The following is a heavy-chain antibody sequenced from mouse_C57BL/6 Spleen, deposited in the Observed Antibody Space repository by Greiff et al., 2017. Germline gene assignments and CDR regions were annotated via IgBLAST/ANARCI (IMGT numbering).Heavy chain of an antibody. CDR3: ARWDYGYDGDY. CDR1: GYAFSSSW. D-gene: IGHD2-2*01. Sequence: VQLKQSGPELVKPGASVKISCKASGYAFSSSWMNWVQQRPGKGLEWIGRIYPGDGDTNYNGKFKGKATLTADKTSSTAYMQLSSLTSEDSAVYFCARWDYGYDGDYWGQGTTLTVSS. J-gene: IGHJ2*01. V-gene: IGHV1-82*01. CDR2: IYPGDGDT.